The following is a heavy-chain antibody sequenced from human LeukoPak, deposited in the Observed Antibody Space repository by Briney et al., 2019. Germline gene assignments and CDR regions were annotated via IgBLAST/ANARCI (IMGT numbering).Heavy chain of an antibody. V-gene: IGHV3-23*01. CDR1: GFAFSSFA. J-gene: IGHJ6*03. D-gene: IGHD6-19*01. Sequence: GGSLRLSCAASGFAFSSFAMGWVRQSPGKGLEWLSTINGGGNTAFYADSVKGRFTISRDNSKNTLYLHMDSLRPDDTAIYYCTKELHVAVAVADYYYFYMDVWGRGTAITVSS. CDR2: INGGGNTA. CDR3: TKELHVAVAVADYYYFYMDV.